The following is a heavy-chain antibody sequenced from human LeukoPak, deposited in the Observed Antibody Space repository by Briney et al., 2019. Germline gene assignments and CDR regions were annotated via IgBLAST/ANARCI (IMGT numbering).Heavy chain of an antibody. CDR1: GFTFSSYS. J-gene: IGHJ4*02. D-gene: IGHD4-11*01. CDR3: ARETWQLTTVTGDFDY. Sequence: GGSLRLSCAASGFTFSSYSMNWVRQAPGKGLEWVSSISSSSSYIYYADSVKGRFTISRDNAKNTLYLQMNSLRAEDTAVYYCARETWQLTTVTGDFDYWGQGTLVTVSS. V-gene: IGHV3-21*01. CDR2: ISSSSSYI.